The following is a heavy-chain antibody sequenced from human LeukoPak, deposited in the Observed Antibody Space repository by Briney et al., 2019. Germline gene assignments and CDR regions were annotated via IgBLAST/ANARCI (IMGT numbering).Heavy chain of an antibody. CDR2: IRSTSSST. CDR1: GFSFSNYG. V-gene: IGHV3-21*01. Sequence: PGGSLRLSCAASGFSFSNYGMTWVRQAPGKGLEWVSSIRSTSSSTYYADSVRGRFTISRDNAKNSLYLQMNSLRAEDTAVYYCARVEIAGAGDFWYFNLWGRGTQVTFSS. J-gene: IGHJ2*01. D-gene: IGHD6-13*01. CDR3: ARVEIAGAGDFWYFNL.